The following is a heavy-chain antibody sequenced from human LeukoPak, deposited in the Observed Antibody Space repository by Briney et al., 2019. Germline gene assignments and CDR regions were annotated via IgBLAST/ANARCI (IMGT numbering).Heavy chain of an antibody. Sequence: SETLSLTCTVSGGSISSYYWSWIRQPPGKGLEWIGYIYYSGSTNYNPSLKSRLTISVDTSKNQFSLKLSSVTAADTAVYYCARGSSGWSQTFRYYYGMDVWGQGTTVTVSS. J-gene: IGHJ6*02. D-gene: IGHD6-19*01. CDR3: ARGSSGWSQTFRYYYGMDV. V-gene: IGHV4-59*01. CDR1: GGSISSYY. CDR2: IYYSGST.